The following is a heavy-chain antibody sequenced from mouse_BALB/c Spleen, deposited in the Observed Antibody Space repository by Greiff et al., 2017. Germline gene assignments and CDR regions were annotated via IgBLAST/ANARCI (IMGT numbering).Heavy chain of an antibody. CDR2: IWTGGGT. J-gene: IGHJ4*01. CDR3: VRSGTYYGNYGAMDY. V-gene: IGHV2-9-2*01. Sequence: QVQLKESGPGLVAPSQSLSITCTVSGFSLTSYDISWIRQPPGKGLEWLGVIWTGGGTTYNSAFMSRLSISKDNSKSQVFLKMNSLQTDDTAIYYCVRSGTYYGNYGAMDYWGQGTSVTVSS. CDR1: GFSLTSYD. D-gene: IGHD2-10*01.